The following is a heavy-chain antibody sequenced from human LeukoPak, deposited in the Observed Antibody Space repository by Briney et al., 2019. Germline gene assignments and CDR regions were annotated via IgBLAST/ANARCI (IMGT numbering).Heavy chain of an antibody. CDR3: AKGSDTAMVQGADY. V-gene: IGHV3-9*03. CDR1: GFTFDDYA. Sequence: SGGSLRLSCAASGFTFDDYAMHWVRQAPGKGLEWVSGISWNSGSIGYADSVKGRFTISRDNAKNSLYLQMNSLRAEDMALYYCAKGSDTAMVQGADYWGQGTLVTVSS. CDR2: ISWNSGSI. J-gene: IGHJ4*02. D-gene: IGHD5-18*01.